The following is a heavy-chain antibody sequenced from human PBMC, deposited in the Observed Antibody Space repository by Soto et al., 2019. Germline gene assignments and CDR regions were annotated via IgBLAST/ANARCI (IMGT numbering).Heavy chain of an antibody. CDR3: ARWRANNYFDY. V-gene: IGHV3-23*01. J-gene: IGHJ4*02. CDR1: GFTFSSYA. Sequence: PGGSLRLSCAASGFTFSSYAMSWVRQAPGKGLEWVSDVSASGGSTYYADSVKGRFTISRDNSKDTLYLQMNSLRAEDTAVYFCARWRANNYFDYWGQGTLVTVSS. CDR2: VSASGGST. D-gene: IGHD2-15*01.